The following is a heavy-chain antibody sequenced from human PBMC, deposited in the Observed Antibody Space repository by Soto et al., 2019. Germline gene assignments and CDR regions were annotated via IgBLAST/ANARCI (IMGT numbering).Heavy chain of an antibody. Sequence: HPGGSLRLSCAASGFTFSSYAMHWVRQAPGKGLEWVAVISYDGSNKYYADSVKGRFTISRDNSKNTLYLQMNSLRAEDTAVYYCARDGRPVYYFDYWGQGTLVTVSS. CDR2: ISYDGSNK. D-gene: IGHD1-1*01. CDR3: ARDGRPVYYFDY. J-gene: IGHJ4*02. V-gene: IGHV3-30-3*01. CDR1: GFTFSSYA.